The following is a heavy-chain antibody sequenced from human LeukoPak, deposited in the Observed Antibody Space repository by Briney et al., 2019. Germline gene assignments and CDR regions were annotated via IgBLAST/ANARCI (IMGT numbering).Heavy chain of an antibody. V-gene: IGHV4-59*01. CDR3: AGVPGNWNSNDAFDI. Sequence: SETLSLTCTVSGGSISSYYWSWIRQPPGKGLEWIGYIYYSGSTNYNPSLKSRVTISVDTSKNQFSLKLSSVTAADTAVYYCAGVPGNWNSNDAFDIWGQGTMVTVSS. D-gene: IGHD1-7*01. CDR1: GGSISSYY. J-gene: IGHJ3*02. CDR2: IYYSGST.